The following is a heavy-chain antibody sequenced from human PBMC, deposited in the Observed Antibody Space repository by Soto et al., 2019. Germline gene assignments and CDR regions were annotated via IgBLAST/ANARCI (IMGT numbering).Heavy chain of an antibody. Sequence: TSETLSLTCAVYGGSFSDYYWTWIRQPPGKELEWIGEINHSGSTNYNPSLKSRVTISLDTSKNQFSLKLSSVTAADTAMYYCARSYVWGSYHSYFDYWGQGSQVTVSS. CDR2: INHSGST. CDR3: ARSYVWGSYHSYFDY. CDR1: GGSFSDYY. D-gene: IGHD3-16*02. J-gene: IGHJ4*02. V-gene: IGHV4-34*01.